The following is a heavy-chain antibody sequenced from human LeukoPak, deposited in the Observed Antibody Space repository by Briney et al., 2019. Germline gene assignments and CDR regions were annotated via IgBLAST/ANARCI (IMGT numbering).Heavy chain of an antibody. CDR3: VGDLLIRGGSWSVPSLDS. J-gene: IGHJ4*02. CDR1: EFTFSSYW. CDR2: INSDGSST. D-gene: IGHD1-14*01. V-gene: IGHV3-74*01. Sequence: GSLRLSCAASEFTFSSYWMHWVRQAPGKGLVWVSHINSDGSSTSYADSVKGRFTISRDNAKNTVSLQMSTLRAGDTAVYYCVGDLLIRGGSWSVPSLDSWGQGILVTVAS.